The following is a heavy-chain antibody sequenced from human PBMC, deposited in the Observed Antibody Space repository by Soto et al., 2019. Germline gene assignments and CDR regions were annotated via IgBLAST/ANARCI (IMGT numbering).Heavy chain of an antibody. V-gene: IGHV3-30*18. J-gene: IGHJ6*02. CDR1: GFTFSSYG. CDR2: ISYDGSNK. Sequence: PGGSLRLSCAASGFTFSSYGMHWVRQAPGKGLEWVAVISYDGSNKYYADSVKGRFTISRDNSKNTLYLQMNSLRAEDTTVYYCAKDILFEQQLVRVYAATDGMDVWGQGTTVTVSS. CDR3: AKDILFEQQLVRVYAATDGMDV. D-gene: IGHD6-13*01.